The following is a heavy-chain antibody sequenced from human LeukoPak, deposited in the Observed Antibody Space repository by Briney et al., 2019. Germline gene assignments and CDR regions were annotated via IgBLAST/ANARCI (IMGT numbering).Heavy chain of an antibody. CDR2: IYYSGST. Sequence: PSETLSLTCTVSGGSISSYYWSWIRQPPGKGLEWIGYIYYSGSTNYNPSLKSRVTISVDTSKNQFSLKLSSVTAADTAVYYCARQLSYNGYYMDVWGKGTTVTVSS. CDR1: GGSISSYY. D-gene: IGHD1-1*01. J-gene: IGHJ6*03. CDR3: ARQLSYNGYYMDV. V-gene: IGHV4-59*08.